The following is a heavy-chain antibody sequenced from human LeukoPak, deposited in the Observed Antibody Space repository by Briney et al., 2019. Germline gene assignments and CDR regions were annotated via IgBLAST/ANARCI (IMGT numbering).Heavy chain of an antibody. CDR2: ISSSSSYI. CDR3: AAYGDYGCFDY. CDR1: GFTISNYW. D-gene: IGHD4-17*01. J-gene: IGHJ4*02. V-gene: IGHV3-21*01. Sequence: PGGSLRLSCVGSGFTISNYWMHWVRQAPGKGLEWVSSISSSSSYIYYADSVKGRFTISRDNAKNSLYLQMNSLRAEDTAVYYCAAYGDYGCFDYWGQGTLVTVSS.